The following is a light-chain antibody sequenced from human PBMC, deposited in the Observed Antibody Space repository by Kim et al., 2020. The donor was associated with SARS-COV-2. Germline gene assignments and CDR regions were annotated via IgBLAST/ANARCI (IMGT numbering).Light chain of an antibody. V-gene: IGLV2-11*01. J-gene: IGLJ2*01. CDR3: CSYAGNYKVV. CDR2: HVN. Sequence: GTSVTISSTGTNRDVGDYDYVSWYRHHPGKAPKLMIYHVNKRPSGVPDRFSGSKSGNTASLTISGLQAEDEADYYCCSYAGNYKVVFGGGTQLTVL. CDR1: NRDVGDYDY.